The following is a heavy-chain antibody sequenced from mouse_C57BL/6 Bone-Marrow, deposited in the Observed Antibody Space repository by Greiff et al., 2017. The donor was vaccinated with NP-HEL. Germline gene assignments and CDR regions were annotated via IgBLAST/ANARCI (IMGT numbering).Heavy chain of an antibody. J-gene: IGHJ4*01. V-gene: IGHV3-8*01. D-gene: IGHD2-2*01. CDR2: ISYSGST. Sequence: EVQLVESGPGLAKPSQTLSLTCSVTGYSITSDYWNWIRKFPGNKLEYMGYISYSGSTYYNPSLKSRISITRDTSKNQYYLQLNSATTEDTATYYCARSPLWLRRNYYAMDYWGQGTSVTVSS. CDR3: ARSPLWLRRNYYAMDY. CDR1: GYSITSDY.